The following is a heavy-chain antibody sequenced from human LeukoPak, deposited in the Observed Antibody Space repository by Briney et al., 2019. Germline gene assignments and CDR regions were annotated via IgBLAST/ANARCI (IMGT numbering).Heavy chain of an antibody. Sequence: SETLSLTCTVSGASISGSGYYRGWIRQPPGKGLEWIGNIYYSGSTYYNASLQSRVTISIDTSKNQFSLRLNSVTAADTAMYYCAKSGGYGLIDYWGQGTLVTVSS. V-gene: IGHV4-39*01. CDR1: GASISGSGYY. CDR2: IYYSGST. D-gene: IGHD1-26*01. J-gene: IGHJ4*02. CDR3: AKSGGYGLIDY.